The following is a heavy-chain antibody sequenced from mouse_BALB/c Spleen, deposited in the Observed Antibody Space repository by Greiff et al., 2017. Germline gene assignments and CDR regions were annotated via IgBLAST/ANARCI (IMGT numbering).Heavy chain of an antibody. D-gene: IGHD2-1*01. CDR2: IYPGDGDT. V-gene: IGHV1-80*01. CDR3: ARFGNFPAWFAY. CDR1: GYAFSSYW. J-gene: IGHJ3*01. Sequence: QVQLKESGAELVRPGSSVKISCKASGYAFSSYWMNWVKQRPGQGLEWIGQIYPGDGDTNYNGKFKGKATLTADKSSSTAYMQLSSLTSEDSAVYFCARFGNFPAWFAYWGQGTLVTVSA.